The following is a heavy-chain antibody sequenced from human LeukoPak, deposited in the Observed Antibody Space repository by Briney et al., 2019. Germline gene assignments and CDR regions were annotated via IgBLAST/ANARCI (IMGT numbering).Heavy chain of an antibody. Sequence: PSETLSPTSAVYGGSFIGYYWSWIRQPPGKGLEWIGEINHSGSTNYNPSLKSRVTISVDTSKNQFSLKLSSVTAADTAVYYCARGLGAKDYWGQGTLVTVSS. D-gene: IGHD1-26*01. CDR3: ARGLGAKDY. J-gene: IGHJ4*02. CDR2: INHSGST. CDR1: GGSFIGYY. V-gene: IGHV4-34*01.